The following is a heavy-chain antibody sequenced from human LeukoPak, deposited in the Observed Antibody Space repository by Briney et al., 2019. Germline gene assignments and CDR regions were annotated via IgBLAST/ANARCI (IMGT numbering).Heavy chain of an antibody. CDR2: IYYSGRT. D-gene: IGHD3-10*01. V-gene: IGHV4-59*01. Sequence: SETLSLPCTVSGGSFSTYYWSWIRQPPGKGLEWIGYIYYSGRTTYSPSLKSRVTISVDTSKSQFSLKLRSVTAADTAVYYCARGTKPGLGEAPAYWGQGTLVTVSS. CDR1: GGSFSTYY. CDR3: ARGTKPGLGEAPAY. J-gene: IGHJ4*02.